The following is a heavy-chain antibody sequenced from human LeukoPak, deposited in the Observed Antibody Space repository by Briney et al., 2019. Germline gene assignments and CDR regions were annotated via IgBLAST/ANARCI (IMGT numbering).Heavy chain of an antibody. V-gene: IGHV3-48*03. D-gene: IGHD3-9*01. CDR3: ASRGDILTGYYYFDY. CDR1: GFTFSSYE. CDR2: ISSSGSTI. J-gene: IGHJ4*02. Sequence: GGSLRLSCAASGFTFSSYEMNWVRQAPGKGLEWVSYISSSGSTIYYADSVKGRFTISRDNAKNTLYLQMNSLRAEDTAVYYCASRGDILTGYYYFDYWGQGTLVTVSS.